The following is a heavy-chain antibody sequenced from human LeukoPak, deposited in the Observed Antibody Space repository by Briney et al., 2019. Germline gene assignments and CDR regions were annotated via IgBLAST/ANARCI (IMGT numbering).Heavy chain of an antibody. V-gene: IGHV4-4*09. CDR1: GVSISRFY. CDR2: IYNGVPT. J-gene: IGHJ4*02. CDR3: VQITGWPGFDY. Sequence: SETLSLICTTSGVSISRFYWSWVRQPPGKGLEWIANIYNGVPTFFNPSLKSRATISVDTSKGQFSLQLASVTAADTAVYYCVQITGWPGFDYWGQGILVTVSS. D-gene: IGHD6-19*01.